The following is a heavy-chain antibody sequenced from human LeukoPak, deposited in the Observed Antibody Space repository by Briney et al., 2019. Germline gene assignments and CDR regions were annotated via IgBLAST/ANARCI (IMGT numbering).Heavy chain of an antibody. Sequence: SETLSLTCTVSGDSISTYYWNWIRQPPGKGLEWIGYIYYSGSTNYNPSLKSRVTISVDTSKNQFSLKLSSVTAADTAVYYCASLDTAMIKGFDYWGQGTLVTVSS. CDR2: IYYSGST. CDR3: ASLDTAMIKGFDY. CDR1: GDSISTYY. V-gene: IGHV4-59*08. D-gene: IGHD5-18*01. J-gene: IGHJ4*02.